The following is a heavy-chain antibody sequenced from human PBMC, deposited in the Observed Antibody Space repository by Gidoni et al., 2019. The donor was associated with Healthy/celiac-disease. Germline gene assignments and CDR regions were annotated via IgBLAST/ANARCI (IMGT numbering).Heavy chain of an antibody. Sequence: EVQLLESGGGLVQPGGSLRLSCAASGFTFSRYAMSWVRKAPGKGLEWVSAISGSGGSTYYADSVKGRFTISRDNSKNTLYLQMNSLRAEDTAVYYCAKPLHGSTYYYYYRDVWVKGTTVTVSS. CDR2: ISGSGGST. V-gene: IGHV3-23*01. CDR1: GFTFSRYA. D-gene: IGHD2-2*01. J-gene: IGHJ6*03. CDR3: AKPLHGSTYYYYYRDV.